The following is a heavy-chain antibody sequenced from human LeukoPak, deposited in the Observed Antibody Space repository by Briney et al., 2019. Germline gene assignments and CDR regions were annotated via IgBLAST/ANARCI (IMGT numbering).Heavy chain of an antibody. V-gene: IGHV3-7*01. CDR3: ARKAYCSGASCPSYDDHGMAV. CDR2: INKDGRVK. D-gene: IGHD2-15*01. J-gene: IGHJ6*02. CDR1: GLPVSGFW. Sequence: GGSLRLSCAASGLPVSGFWMSWVRQPLGRGLEWVANINKDGRVKYYVASVKGRFTLSRDNAKNSVFLQLNILRADDTAVYYCARKAYCSGASCPSYDDHGMAVWGQGTTVTVSS.